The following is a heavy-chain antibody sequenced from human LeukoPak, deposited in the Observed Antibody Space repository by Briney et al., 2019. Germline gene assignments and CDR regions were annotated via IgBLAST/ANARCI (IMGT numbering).Heavy chain of an antibody. Sequence: PGRSLRLSCAASGFTFSSYGMHWVRQAPGKGLEWVAVISYDGSNKYYADSVKGRFTISRDNSKNTLYLQMNSLRAEDTAVYYCARDRDYDILTGFLFGYFDLWGRGTLVTVSS. D-gene: IGHD3-9*01. V-gene: IGHV3-30*03. CDR1: GFTFSSYG. CDR3: ARDRDYDILTGFLFGYFDL. CDR2: ISYDGSNK. J-gene: IGHJ2*01.